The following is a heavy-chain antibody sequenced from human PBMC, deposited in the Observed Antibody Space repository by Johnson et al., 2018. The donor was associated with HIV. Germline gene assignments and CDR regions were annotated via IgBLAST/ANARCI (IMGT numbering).Heavy chain of an antibody. J-gene: IGHJ3*02. Sequence: QMLLVESGGGLVKPGGSLRLSCAASGFTFSDYYMTWIRQAPGKGLEWVSYISGSGNIIYSTYSLKGRFTISRDNAKNSLYLQMNSLRAEDMAVYYCARDIFYTDTAFDIWGQGTMVTVSS. CDR1: GFTFSDYY. V-gene: IGHV3-11*04. CDR3: ARDIFYTDTAFDI. CDR2: ISGSGNII.